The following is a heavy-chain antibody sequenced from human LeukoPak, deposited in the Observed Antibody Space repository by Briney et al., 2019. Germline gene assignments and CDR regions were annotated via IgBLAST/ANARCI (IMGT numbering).Heavy chain of an antibody. D-gene: IGHD5-12*01. CDR2: ISSSGSTI. CDR3: AKEKGYIVATIKN. Sequence: GGSLRLSCAASGFTFSSYEMNWVRQAPGKGLEWVSYISSSGSTIYYADSVKGRFTISRDNSKNTLYLQMNSLRAEDTAVYYCAKEKGYIVATIKNWGQGTLVTVSS. CDR1: GFTFSSYE. V-gene: IGHV3-48*03. J-gene: IGHJ4*02.